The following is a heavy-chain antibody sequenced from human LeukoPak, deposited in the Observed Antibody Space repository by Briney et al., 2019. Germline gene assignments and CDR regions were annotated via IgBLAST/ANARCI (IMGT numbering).Heavy chain of an antibody. J-gene: IGHJ6*02. V-gene: IGHV3-33*01. CDR2: IWYDGSNK. CDR1: GFTFSSYG. CDR3: ARFFGYCSGGSCYNSWGMDV. Sequence: GGSLRLSCAASGFTFSSYGMHWVHQAPGKGLEWVAVIWYDGSNKYYADSVKGRFTISRDNSKNTLYLQMNSLRAEDTAVYYCARFFGYCSGGSCYNSWGMDVWGQGTTVTVSS. D-gene: IGHD2-15*01.